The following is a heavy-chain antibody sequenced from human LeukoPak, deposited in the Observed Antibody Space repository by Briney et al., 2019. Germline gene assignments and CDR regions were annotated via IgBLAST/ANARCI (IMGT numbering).Heavy chain of an antibody. V-gene: IGHV3-23*01. CDR2: ISGSGGRT. CDR1: GFIFSSYA. Sequence: GGSLRLSCAASGFIFSSYAMNWVRQAPGTGLEWVSGISGSGGRTDYADSVKDRFTISRDNSKNTLYLQMNSLRAEDTAVYYCAKETVVVVAATPDAFDIWGQGTMVTVSS. J-gene: IGHJ3*02. D-gene: IGHD2-15*01. CDR3: AKETVVVVAATPDAFDI.